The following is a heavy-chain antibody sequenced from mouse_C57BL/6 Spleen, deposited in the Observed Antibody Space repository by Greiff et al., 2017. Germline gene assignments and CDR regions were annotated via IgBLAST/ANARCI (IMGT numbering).Heavy chain of an antibody. D-gene: IGHD2-5*01. J-gene: IGHJ3*01. V-gene: IGHV1-82*01. CDR2: IYPGDGDT. CDR3: ASYSNYVAWFAY. Sequence: VKLQESGPELVKPGASVKISCKASGYAFSSSWMNWVKQRPGKGLEWIGRIYPGDGDTNYNGKFKGKATLTADKSSSTAYMQLSSLTSEDSAVYFCASYSNYVAWFAYWGQGTLVTVSA. CDR1: GYAFSSSW.